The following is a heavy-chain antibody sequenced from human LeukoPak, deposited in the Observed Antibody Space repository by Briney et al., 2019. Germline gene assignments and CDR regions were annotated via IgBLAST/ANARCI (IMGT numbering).Heavy chain of an antibody. CDR2: IIPIFGTA. Sequence: GASVKVSCKASGGTFSSYAISWVRQAPGQGLEGMGGIIPIFGTANYAQKFQGTGTLTADASTRTAYMELTSLRPADTAVSYRYAMATSGEVDYWGPGTLVTASS. CDR1: GGTFSSYA. D-gene: IGHD2-2*01. V-gene: IGHV1-69*13. CDR3: YAMATSGEVDY. J-gene: IGHJ4*02.